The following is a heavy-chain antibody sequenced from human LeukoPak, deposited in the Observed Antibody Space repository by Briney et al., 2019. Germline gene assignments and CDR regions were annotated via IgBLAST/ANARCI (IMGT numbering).Heavy chain of an antibody. CDR3: AKDGDSSSGHCDY. CDR2: IIPMLGLT. V-gene: IGHV1-69*04. CDR1: GITFSSYA. Sequence: SVKVSCKTSGITFSSYAMSWVRQAPGQGLEWMGRIIPMLGLTDYAQKFQGRVTITADTSTRTVYMELTSLTSEDTAVYYCAKDGDSSSGHCDYWGQGPLVTVSS. J-gene: IGHJ4*02. D-gene: IGHD6-19*01.